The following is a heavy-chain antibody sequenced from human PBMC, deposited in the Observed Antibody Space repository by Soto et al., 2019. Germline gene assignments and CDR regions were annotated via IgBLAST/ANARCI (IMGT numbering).Heavy chain of an antibody. CDR3: ARDLSKGGGSAGFDY. V-gene: IGHV1-2*02. Sequence: ASVKVSCKASGYTFTVYYMHWVRQAPGQGLEWMGWIKPKSGGTMYPQKFQGRVTMTWDTSISTAYMALTRLRSDDTAVYYCARDLSKGGGSAGFDYCGQLTLVTVSS. CDR2: IKPKSGGT. J-gene: IGHJ4*02. D-gene: IGHD1-26*01. CDR1: GYTFTVYY.